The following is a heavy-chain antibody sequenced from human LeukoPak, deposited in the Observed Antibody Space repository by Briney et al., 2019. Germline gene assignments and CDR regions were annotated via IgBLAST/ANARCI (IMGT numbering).Heavy chain of an antibody. CDR3: ARGPNSNWSGLDF. Sequence: PGGSLRLSCAASGFTFSSYGMHWVRQAPGRGLEWVAVISFDGNDKHYADAVKGRFTVSRDNSRNTLYLQVNNLRAEDTAVYYCARGPNSNWSGLDFWGQGTLLTVSS. CDR1: GFTFSSYG. J-gene: IGHJ4*02. CDR2: ISFDGNDK. V-gene: IGHV3-30*03. D-gene: IGHD6-6*01.